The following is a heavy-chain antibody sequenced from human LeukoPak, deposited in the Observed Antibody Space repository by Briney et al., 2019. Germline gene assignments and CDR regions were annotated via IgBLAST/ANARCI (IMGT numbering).Heavy chain of an antibody. J-gene: IGHJ4*02. Sequence: SETLSLTCAVYGGSFSGYYWSWIRQPPGKGLEWIGEINHSGSTNYNPSLKSRVTISVDTSKNQFSLKLSSVTAADTAVYHCARGPGMSRADYWGQGTLVTVSS. CDR2: INHSGST. V-gene: IGHV4-34*01. CDR3: ARGPGMSRADY. D-gene: IGHD1-14*01. CDR1: GGSFSGYY.